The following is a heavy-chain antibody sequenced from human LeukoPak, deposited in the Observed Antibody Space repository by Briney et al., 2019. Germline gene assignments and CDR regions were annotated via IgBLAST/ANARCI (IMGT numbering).Heavy chain of an antibody. CDR3: ARWHYYDSSGYYAYYMDV. V-gene: IGHV1-18*01. J-gene: IGHJ6*03. CDR1: GYTFTRYG. CDR2: ISAYNGNT. Sequence: GASVKVSCKASGYTFTRYGISWVRQAPGQGLEWMGWISAYNGNTNYAQKLQGRVTMTTDTSTSTAYMELRSLRSDDTAVYYCARWHYYDSSGYYAYYMDVWGKGTTVTVSS. D-gene: IGHD3-22*01.